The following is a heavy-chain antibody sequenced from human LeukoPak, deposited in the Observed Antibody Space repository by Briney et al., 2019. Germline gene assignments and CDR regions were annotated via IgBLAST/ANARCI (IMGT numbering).Heavy chain of an antibody. J-gene: IGHJ3*02. Sequence: SETLSLTCTVSGASISGSGYYWGWILQSPGKGLEWIGSLYYTGSTFYNPSLQSRVPISRATSKNQFSLRLISVTAADTALFYWARRSAVFHAFDIWGQGTMVTVSS. CDR1: GASISGSGYY. V-gene: IGHV4-39*01. D-gene: IGHD6-19*01. CDR3: ARRSAVFHAFDI. CDR2: LYYTGST.